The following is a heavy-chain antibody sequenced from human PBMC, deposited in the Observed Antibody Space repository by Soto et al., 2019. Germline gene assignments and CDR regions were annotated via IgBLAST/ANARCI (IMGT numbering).Heavy chain of an antibody. Sequence: GGSLRLSCTASGLTFSSYSMNWVRQAPGKGLEWISYISGSGNTIFYTDSVKGRFTISRDNAKNSLYLQMSSLTDGDTAVYYCARHGPHGRVQIGYYYGMDVWGQGTTVTVSS. CDR2: ISGSGNTI. CDR3: ARHGPHGRVQIGYYYGMDV. V-gene: IGHV3-48*02. D-gene: IGHD3-10*01. J-gene: IGHJ6*02. CDR1: GLTFSSYS.